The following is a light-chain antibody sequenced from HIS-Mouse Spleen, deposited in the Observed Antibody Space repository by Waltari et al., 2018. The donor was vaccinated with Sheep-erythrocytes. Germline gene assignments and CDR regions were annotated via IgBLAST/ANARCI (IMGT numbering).Light chain of an antibody. CDR1: SSDVGSHNL. CDR3: CSYAGSSTPWV. V-gene: IGLV2-23*01. J-gene: IGLJ3*02. Sequence: QSALTQPASVSGSPGQSITISCTGTSSDVGSHNLVSWYQQHPGQAPKLMIYEGSKRPSGVSNRFSGSKSGNTASLTISGLQAEDEADYYCCSYAGSSTPWVFGGGTKLTVL. CDR2: EGS.